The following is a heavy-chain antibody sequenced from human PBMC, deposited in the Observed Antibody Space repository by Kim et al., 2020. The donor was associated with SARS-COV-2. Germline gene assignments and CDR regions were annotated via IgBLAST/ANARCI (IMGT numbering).Heavy chain of an antibody. CDR1: GGTFSSYA. D-gene: IGHD3-3*01. Sequence: SVKVSCKASGGTFSSYAISWVRKAPGQGLEWMGGIIPIFGTANYAQKFQGRVTITADESTSTAYMELSSLRSEDTAVYYCARDSLGVTRALGSSYYYYGMDVWGQGTTVTVSS. V-gene: IGHV1-69*13. CDR2: IIPIFGTA. CDR3: ARDSLGVTRALGSSYYYYGMDV. J-gene: IGHJ6*02.